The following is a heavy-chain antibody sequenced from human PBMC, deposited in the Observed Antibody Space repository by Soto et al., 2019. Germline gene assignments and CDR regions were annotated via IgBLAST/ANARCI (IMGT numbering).Heavy chain of an antibody. V-gene: IGHV3-30*04. D-gene: IGHD6-13*01. J-gene: IGHJ5*02. CDR2: ISSDGRNK. CDR3: ARAVTTSWNWFDP. Sequence: QVQLVESGGGVVQPGRSRRLSCTGSGFTFSGHAMHWVRQAPGKGLEWVAVISSDGRNKYHADSVKGRFTISRDNSKNTVYLQMNSLTPEDTAFYYCARAVTTSWNWFDPWGQGTLVTVSS. CDR1: GFTFSGHA.